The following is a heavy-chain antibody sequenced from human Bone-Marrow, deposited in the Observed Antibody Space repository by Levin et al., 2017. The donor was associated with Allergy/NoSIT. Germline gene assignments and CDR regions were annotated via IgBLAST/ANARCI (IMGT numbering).Heavy chain of an antibody. CDR2: ISGGGGST. CDR1: GFSFDNFA. J-gene: IGHJ6*04. V-gene: IGHV3-23*01. Sequence: PGGSLRLSCTAAGFSFDNFAMSWVRRAPGKGLEWVSTISGGGGSTYYAESVKGRFVISRDNFADIVFLQMNRVRAEDTALYFCSKDRRATCENRGCHYPYKYYGMDVWGEGTAVTVSS. CDR3: SKDRRATCENRGCHYPYKYYGMDV. D-gene: IGHD6-19*01.